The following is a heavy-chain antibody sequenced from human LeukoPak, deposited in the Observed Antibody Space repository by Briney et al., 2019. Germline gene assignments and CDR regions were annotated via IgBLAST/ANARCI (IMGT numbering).Heavy chain of an antibody. D-gene: IGHD3-10*01. CDR1: GYRFTNYW. CDR3: ARHESLLWFGQQYTWFDP. CDR2: IYPGDSET. V-gene: IGHV5-51*01. Sequence: GESLKISCKGSGYRFTNYWIGWVRQMPGKGLVWMGFIYPGDSETRYSPSFQGQVTISADKSISTAYLQWSSLKASDTAMYYCARHESLLWFGQQYTWFDPWGQGTLVTVSS. J-gene: IGHJ5*02.